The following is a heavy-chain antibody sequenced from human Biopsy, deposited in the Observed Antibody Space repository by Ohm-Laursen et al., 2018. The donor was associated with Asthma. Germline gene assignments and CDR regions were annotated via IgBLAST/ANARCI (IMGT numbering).Heavy chain of an antibody. D-gene: IGHD1-26*01. CDR3: AKGEWELLEANFDY. CDR2: ISWNSGSI. V-gene: IGHV3-9*01. Sequence: SLRLSCSASGFTFDDYAMHWVRQAPGKGLEWVSGISWNSGSIGYADSVMGRFTISRDNAKNSLYLQMNSLRAEETALYYCAKGEWELLEANFDYWGQGTLVTVSS. J-gene: IGHJ4*02. CDR1: GFTFDDYA.